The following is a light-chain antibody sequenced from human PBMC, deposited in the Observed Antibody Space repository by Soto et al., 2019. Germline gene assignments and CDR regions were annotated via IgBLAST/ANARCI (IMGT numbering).Light chain of an antibody. Sequence: QSVLTQPPSASGTPGQRVSITCSGSSSNIGSNIVNWYQQLPGRAPKLLIYDDNKRPSGIPDRFSGSKSGTSATLGITGFQTGDEADYYCGSWDSSLSAYVFGTGTKVTVL. CDR2: DDN. CDR3: GSWDSSLSAYV. J-gene: IGLJ1*01. V-gene: IGLV1-51*01. CDR1: SSNIGSNI.